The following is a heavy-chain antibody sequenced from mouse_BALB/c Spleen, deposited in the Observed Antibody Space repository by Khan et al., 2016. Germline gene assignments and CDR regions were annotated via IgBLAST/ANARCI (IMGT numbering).Heavy chain of an antibody. CDR1: GYTFTSYW. V-gene: IGHV1-87*01. CDR3: GRGDDGNYAYALDY. Sequence: QVQLQQSGAELARPGASVKLSCKASGYTFTSYWMQWVKQRPGQGLEWIGAIYPGDGDTRYTQKFKGKATLTADKSSSTAYMQLSSLASEDSAAYYCGRGDDGNYAYALDYWGQGTSVTVSS. D-gene: IGHD2-1*01. CDR2: IYPGDGDT. J-gene: IGHJ4*01.